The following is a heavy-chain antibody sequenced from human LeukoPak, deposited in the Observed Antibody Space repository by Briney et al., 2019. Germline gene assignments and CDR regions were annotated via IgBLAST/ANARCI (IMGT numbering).Heavy chain of an antibody. V-gene: IGHV4-34*01. CDR3: ARGLYDFWSGYYIAWFDP. CDR2: INHSGST. Sequence: SETLSLTXAVYGGSFRGYYWSWIRQTPGKGLEWIGEINHSGSTNYNPSLKSRVTISVDTSKNQFSLKLSSVTAADTAVYYCARGLYDFWSGYYIAWFDPWGQGTLVTVSS. J-gene: IGHJ5*02. D-gene: IGHD3-3*01. CDR1: GGSFRGYY.